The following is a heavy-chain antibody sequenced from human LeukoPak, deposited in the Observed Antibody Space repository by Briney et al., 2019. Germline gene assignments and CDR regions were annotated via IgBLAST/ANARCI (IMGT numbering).Heavy chain of an antibody. V-gene: IGHV5-51*01. CDR1: GYSFTGYW. CDR3: ARGRDGYNLGPYFDY. CDR2: MYPGDSET. J-gene: IGHJ4*02. D-gene: IGHD5-24*01. Sequence: GESLKISCKGSGYSFTGYWIGWVRQMPGKGLEWMGIMYPGDSETRYSPSFQGQVTISADKSISTAYLQWSSLKASDTAMYYCARGRDGYNLGPYFDYWGQGTLVTVSS.